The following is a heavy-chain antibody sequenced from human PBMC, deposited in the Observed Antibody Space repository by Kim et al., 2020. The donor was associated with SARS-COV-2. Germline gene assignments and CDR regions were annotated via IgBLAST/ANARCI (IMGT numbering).Heavy chain of an antibody. J-gene: IGHJ4*02. CDR1: GFTFNILW. CDR2: INQDGSEK. CDR3: ARGEGLVVPFDY. Sequence: GGSLRLSCAASGFTFNILWMSWVRQAPGKGLEWVANINQDGSEKYYVDSVKGRFTISRDNAKNSVYLQMNSLRDEDTAVYYCARGEGLVVPFDYWGPGTL. D-gene: IGHD2-8*01. V-gene: IGHV3-7*01.